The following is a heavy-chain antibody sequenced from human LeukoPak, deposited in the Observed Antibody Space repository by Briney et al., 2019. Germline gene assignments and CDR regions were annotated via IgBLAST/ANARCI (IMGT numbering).Heavy chain of an antibody. J-gene: IGHJ4*02. Sequence: KSGGSLRLSCVVSGIPFSDYYMNCIRKAPGKGLEWISYISSSSSYTDYADSVKGRFTISRDNARSALYLQMHSLRLEDTAVYYCAAGTAADFWGPGTLVTVSS. D-gene: IGHD6-13*01. V-gene: IGHV3-11*03. CDR3: AAGTAADF. CDR2: ISSSSSYT. CDR1: GIPFSDYY.